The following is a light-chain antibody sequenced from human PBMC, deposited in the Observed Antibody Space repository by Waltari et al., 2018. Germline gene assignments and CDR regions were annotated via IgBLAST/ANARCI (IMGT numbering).Light chain of an antibody. CDR3: QQSSHSPLT. V-gene: IGKV3-20*01. CDR1: QSVTNNY. J-gene: IGKJ4*01. CDR2: DAS. Sequence: EIVLTQSPGTLSLSHGERATLSCRASQSVTNNYLAWFQQKPGQAPRLLISDASSRATGIPDRFSGSGSGTDFTLNISRLEREDFAVYYCQQSSHSPLTFGGGTKVEIK.